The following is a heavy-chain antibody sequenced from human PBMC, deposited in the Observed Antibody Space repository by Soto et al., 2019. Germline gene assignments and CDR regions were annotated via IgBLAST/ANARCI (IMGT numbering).Heavy chain of an antibody. V-gene: IGHV1-46*03. Sequence: ASVKVSCKASGYTFTSYYMHWVRQAPGQGLEWMGIINPSGGSTSYAQKFQGRVTMTRDTSTSTVYMELSSLRSEDTAVYYCARDQGYTWRLYYFDYWGQGTLVTVSS. D-gene: IGHD2-2*02. CDR3: ARDQGYTWRLYYFDY. J-gene: IGHJ4*02. CDR1: GYTFTSYY. CDR2: INPSGGST.